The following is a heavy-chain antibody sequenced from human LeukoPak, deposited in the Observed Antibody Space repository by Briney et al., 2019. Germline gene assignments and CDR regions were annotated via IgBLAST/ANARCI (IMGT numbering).Heavy chain of an antibody. J-gene: IGHJ6*02. Sequence: KSSETLSLTCAVYGGSFSGYYWSWIRQPPGKGLEWIGEINHSGSTNYNPSLKSRVTISVDTSKNQFSLKLSSVTAADTAAYYCARRRVTTSYYYGMDVWGQGTTVTVSS. V-gene: IGHV4-34*01. CDR1: GGSFSGYY. D-gene: IGHD4-17*01. CDR3: ARRRVTTSYYYGMDV. CDR2: INHSGST.